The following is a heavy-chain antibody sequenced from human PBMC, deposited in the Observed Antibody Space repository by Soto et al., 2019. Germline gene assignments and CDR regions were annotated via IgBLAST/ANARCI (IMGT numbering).Heavy chain of an antibody. CDR1: GGSISRYY. CDR2: MYNTGST. Sequence: SETLSLTCTVSGGSISRYYWSWIRQPPGKGLEWIGYMYNTGSTVYNPSFKSRVTISVDTSKNQFSLKLNSVTAADTAVYYCARRYGKNAFDIWGQGTMVTVSS. CDR3: ARRYGKNAFDI. J-gene: IGHJ3*02. D-gene: IGHD5-18*01. V-gene: IGHV4-59*01.